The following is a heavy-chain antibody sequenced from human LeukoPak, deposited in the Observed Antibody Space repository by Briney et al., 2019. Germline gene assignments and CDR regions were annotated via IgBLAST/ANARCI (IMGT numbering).Heavy chain of an antibody. V-gene: IGHV3-15*01. CDR3: TTDIDYVFAFDN. CDR2: IKSEADGRTT. D-gene: IGHD4-17*01. J-gene: IGHJ3*02. Sequence: GGSLRLSCAASGFTLSNVWMSWVRQAPGKGLEWVGRIKSEADGRTTDYAAPVKGRFTVSRDDSKNTLYLQMNSLKTEDTALYFCTTDIDYVFAFDNWGQGTMITVSS. CDR1: GFTLSNVW.